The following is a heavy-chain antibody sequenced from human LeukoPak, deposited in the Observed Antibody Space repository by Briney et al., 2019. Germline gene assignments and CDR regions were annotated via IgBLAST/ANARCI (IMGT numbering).Heavy chain of an antibody. V-gene: IGHV3-30*14. CDR2: ISYDGSNK. D-gene: IGHD3-10*01. Sequence: PGGSLRLSCAASGFTFSSYAMHWVRQAPGKGLEWVAVISYDGSNKYYADSVKGRFTISRDKSKNTLYLQMNSLRAEDTAVYYCARENYYYGSGSPYGMDVWGQGTTVTVSS. J-gene: IGHJ6*02. CDR3: ARENYYYGSGSPYGMDV. CDR1: GFTFSSYA.